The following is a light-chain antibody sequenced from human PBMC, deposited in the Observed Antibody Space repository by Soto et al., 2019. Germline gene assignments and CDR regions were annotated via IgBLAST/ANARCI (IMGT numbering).Light chain of an antibody. CDR3: QQYGSSPLT. J-gene: IGKJ4*01. CDR2: GAS. Sequence: EIVLTQSPGTLSLSPGERATLSCRASQSVSSSYLAWYQQKPGQAPRLLIYGASSRATGIPDRFSGSGSGTDFTLTISRXEPEDFAVYYCQQYGSSPLTFGGGTKVEIK. CDR1: QSVSSSY. V-gene: IGKV3-20*01.